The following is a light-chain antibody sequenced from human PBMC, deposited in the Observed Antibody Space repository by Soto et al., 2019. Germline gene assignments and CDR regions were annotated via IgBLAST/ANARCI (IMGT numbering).Light chain of an antibody. CDR2: WAS. J-gene: IGKJ3*01. Sequence: DIVMTQSPESLAVSLGERATINCKSSQSVLYSSDNKNYLSWYQQKPGHPPKLLIYWASTRESGVPDRFSGSGSGTDFTLSISSLQAEDVAVYYCQQYYSLPLTFGRGTKVDVK. CDR3: QQYYSLPLT. V-gene: IGKV4-1*01. CDR1: QSVLYSSDNKNY.